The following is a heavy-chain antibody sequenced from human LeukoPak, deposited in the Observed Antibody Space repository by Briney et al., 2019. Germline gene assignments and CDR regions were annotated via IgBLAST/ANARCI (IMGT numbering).Heavy chain of an antibody. CDR3: ARVYRSSSGYCFDY. CDR1: GFTFSSYA. CDR2: IKQDGSEK. D-gene: IGHD6-6*01. V-gene: IGHV3-7*01. Sequence: PGGSLRLSCAASGFTFSSYAMSWVRQAPGKGLEWVANIKQDGSEKYDVDSVKGRFTISRDNAQNSLYLQMNSLRAEDTAVYYCARVYRSSSGYCFDYWGQGTPVTVSS. J-gene: IGHJ4*02.